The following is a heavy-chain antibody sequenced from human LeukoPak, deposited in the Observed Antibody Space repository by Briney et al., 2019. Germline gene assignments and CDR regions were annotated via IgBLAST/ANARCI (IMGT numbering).Heavy chain of an antibody. V-gene: IGHV3-23*01. Sequence: PGGSLRLSCAASGFTFSNYAMSWVRQTPEKGLEWVSAITDSGGDTYHADSVEGRFSISRDNSKNILYKEMNSLRVEDTAMYYCAKGSRSSRPYYFDFWGQGTLVTVSS. CDR1: GFTFSNYA. CDR2: ITDSGGDT. D-gene: IGHD6-6*01. CDR3: AKGSRSSRPYYFDF. J-gene: IGHJ4*02.